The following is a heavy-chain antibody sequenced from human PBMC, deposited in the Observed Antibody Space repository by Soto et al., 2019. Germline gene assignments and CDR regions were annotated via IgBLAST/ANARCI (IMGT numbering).Heavy chain of an antibody. CDR2: IYPSDSDI. CDR1: GYTFTSYW. D-gene: IGHD2-2*01. J-gene: IGHJ5*02. Sequence: GESLKISCKGSGYTFTSYWIGWVRQMPGEGLEWMGVIYPSDSDIRYSPSFQGKVTISADKSISTAYLQWSSLKASDTAMYYCARRRNIVVDSNWFDPWGQGTLVTVSS. V-gene: IGHV5-51*01. CDR3: ARRRNIVVDSNWFDP.